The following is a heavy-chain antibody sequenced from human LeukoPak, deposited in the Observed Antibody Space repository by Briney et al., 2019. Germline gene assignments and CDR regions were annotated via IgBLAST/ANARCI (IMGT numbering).Heavy chain of an antibody. J-gene: IGHJ6*02. CDR1: GFTFSSYA. CDR3: ARGPRPTLGYCSSTSCPRGMDV. D-gene: IGHD2-2*01. CDR2: ISSNGGST. V-gene: IGHV3-64*04. Sequence: GGSLRLSCSASGFTFSSYAMHWVRQAPGKGLEYVSAISSNGGSTYYADSVKGRFTISRDNSKNTLYLQMNSLRAEDTAVYYCARGPRPTLGYCSSTSCPRGMDVWGQGTTVTVSS.